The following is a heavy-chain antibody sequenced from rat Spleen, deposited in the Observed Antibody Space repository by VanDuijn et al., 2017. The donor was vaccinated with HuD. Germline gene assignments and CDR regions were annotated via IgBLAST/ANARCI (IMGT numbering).Heavy chain of an antibody. CDR2: ISPSGGTI. CDR1: GFTFNNYD. D-gene: IGHD5-1*01. CDR3: TTDRPGALMDA. V-gene: IGHV5-27*01. Sequence: EVQLVESGGGFVQPGRSLKLSCAASGFTFNNYDMAWVRQAPTKGLEWVASISPSGGTIYYADSVKGRFTMSRDIAQNTLYLQMGSLRSEDTATYFCTTDRPGALMDAWGQGASVTVSS. J-gene: IGHJ4*01.